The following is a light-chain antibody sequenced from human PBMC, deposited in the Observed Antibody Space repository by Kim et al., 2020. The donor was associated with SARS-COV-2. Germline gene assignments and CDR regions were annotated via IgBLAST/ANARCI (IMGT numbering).Light chain of an antibody. V-gene: IGLV3-21*04. CDR2: YGS. Sequence: APGKAARIPCGGNNIGSKSVHWYQQKPGQAPVLVIYYGSDRPSGIPERFSGSNSGNTATLTISRVEAGDEADYYCQVWDSSSDHRVFGGGTQLTVL. CDR3: QVWDSSSDHRV. CDR1: NIGSKS. J-gene: IGLJ3*02.